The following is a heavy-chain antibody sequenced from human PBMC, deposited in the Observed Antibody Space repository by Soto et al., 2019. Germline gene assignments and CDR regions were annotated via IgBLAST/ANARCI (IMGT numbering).Heavy chain of an antibody. CDR2: IYWDDDK. V-gene: IGHV2-5*02. J-gene: IGHJ4*02. CDR1: GFSLSTSGLG. CDR3: AHRRRGSYFDS. Sequence: QITLKESGPTLVKPTQTLTLTCTFSGFSLSTSGLGVGWLRQPPGKALQWLALIYWDDDKRFSRSLKSRLTITKDTSKSQVVLTMTNMDPVDTATFYCAHRRRGSYFDSWGQGTLVTVSS. D-gene: IGHD3-16*01.